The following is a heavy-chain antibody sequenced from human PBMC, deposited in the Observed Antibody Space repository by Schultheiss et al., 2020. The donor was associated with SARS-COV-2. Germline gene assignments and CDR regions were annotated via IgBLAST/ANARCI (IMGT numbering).Heavy chain of an antibody. CDR2: INHSGST. CDR1: GGSFNDYY. CDR3: ARGGNPLYGDYGY. J-gene: IGHJ4*02. V-gene: IGHV4-34*01. D-gene: IGHD4-17*01. Sequence: SETLSLTCAVSGGSFNDYYWSWVRQAPGKGLEWIGEINHSGSTNYNPSLKSRVTISVDTSKNQFSLKLSSVTAADTAVYYCARGGNPLYGDYGYWGQGTLVTVSS.